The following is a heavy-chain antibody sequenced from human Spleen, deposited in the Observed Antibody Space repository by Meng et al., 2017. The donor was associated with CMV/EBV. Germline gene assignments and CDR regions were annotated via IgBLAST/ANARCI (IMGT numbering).Heavy chain of an antibody. D-gene: IGHD5-12*01. Sequence: GESLKISCAASGFTVSMNYLSWVRQAPGKGLEWVSAISGSGYSTYYADSVKGRFTISRDNSKNTLFLQMHSLRAEDTAVYYCAKDLELDVVATIPGKEDYWGQGTLVTVSS. CDR2: ISGSGYST. CDR1: GFTVSMNY. J-gene: IGHJ4*02. V-gene: IGHV3-23*01. CDR3: AKDLELDVVATIPGKEDY.